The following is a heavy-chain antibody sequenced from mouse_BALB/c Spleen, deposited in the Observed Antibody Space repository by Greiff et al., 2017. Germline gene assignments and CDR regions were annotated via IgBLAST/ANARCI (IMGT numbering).Heavy chain of an antibody. CDR1: GYTFTSYW. CDR2: INPSTGYT. Sequence: QVQLQQSGAELAKPGASVKMSCKASGYTFTSYWMHWVKQRPGQGLEWIGYINPSTGYTEYNQKFKDKATLTADKSSSTAYMQLSSLTSEDSAVYYCARSAGTEDYWGQGTTLTVSS. CDR3: ARSAGTEDY. V-gene: IGHV1-7*01. J-gene: IGHJ2*01. D-gene: IGHD4-1*01.